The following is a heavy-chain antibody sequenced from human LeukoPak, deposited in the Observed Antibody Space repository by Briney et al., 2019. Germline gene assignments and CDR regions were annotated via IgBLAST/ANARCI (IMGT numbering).Heavy chain of an antibody. V-gene: IGHV3-48*03. J-gene: IGHJ4*02. D-gene: IGHD3-10*01. Sequence: GGSLRLSCTVSGGTFNTYEMNWVRQPPGRGLEWVSKINKSGIDIHDSDSLRGRFTISRDNAKSTLYLEMNSLRADDTAVYYCATGNHVRVPRIWGRGTLVSVSS. CDR1: GGTFNTYE. CDR2: INKSGIDI. CDR3: ATGNHVRVPRI.